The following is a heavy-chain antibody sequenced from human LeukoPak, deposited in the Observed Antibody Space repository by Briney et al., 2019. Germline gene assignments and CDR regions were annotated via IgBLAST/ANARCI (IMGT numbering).Heavy chain of an antibody. Sequence: SGGSLRLSCEVSGFSVGNNYMNWVRQAPGKGLEWVSTISGSGGSAYYADSVKGRFTISRDYSKNTLYLQMNSLRAEDTAVYYCAKGLYYYDSSGYLTFDYWGQGTLVTVSS. J-gene: IGHJ4*02. V-gene: IGHV3-23*01. D-gene: IGHD3-22*01. CDR1: GFSVGNNY. CDR3: AKGLYYYDSSGYLTFDY. CDR2: ISGSGGSA.